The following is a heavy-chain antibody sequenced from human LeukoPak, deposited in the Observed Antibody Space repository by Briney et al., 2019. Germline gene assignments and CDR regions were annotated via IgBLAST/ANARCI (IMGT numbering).Heavy chain of an antibody. D-gene: IGHD3-3*01. CDR2: MNPNSGNT. CDR1: GYTFTSYD. V-gene: IGHV1-8*01. J-gene: IGHJ6*02. CDR3: ARVSKAPPLLEWLPLLSPYYYYGMDV. Sequence: ASVKVSCKASGYTFTSYDINWVRQATGQGLEWMGWMNPNSGNTGYAQKFQGRVTMTRNTSISTAYMELSSLRSEDTAVYYCARVSKAPPLLEWLPLLSPYYYYGMDVWGQGTTVTVSS.